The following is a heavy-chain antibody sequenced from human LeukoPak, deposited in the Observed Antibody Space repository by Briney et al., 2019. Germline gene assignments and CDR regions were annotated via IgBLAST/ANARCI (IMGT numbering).Heavy chain of an antibody. CDR2: ISGSGGST. V-gene: IGHV3-23*01. CDR3: AKGSGSYPYYMDV. D-gene: IGHD1-26*01. Sequence: GSLRLSCAASGFTFSSYTMSWVRQAPGKGLEWVSAISGSGGSTYYADSVKGRFTISRDNSKNTLYLQMNSLRAEDTAVYYCAKGSGSYPYYMDVLGKGTTVTVSS. J-gene: IGHJ6*03. CDR1: GFTFSSYT.